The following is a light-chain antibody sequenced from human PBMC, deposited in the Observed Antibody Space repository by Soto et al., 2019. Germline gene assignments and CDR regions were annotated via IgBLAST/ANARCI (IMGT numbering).Light chain of an antibody. V-gene: IGLV1-40*01. J-gene: IGLJ2*01. CDR3: QSYDSSLSGWV. Sequence: QPVLTQPPSVSGAPGQTVTISCAGSSSSIGAGYGVHWYQQIPGTAPRLLIFGNTNRPSGVPDRFSGSKSGTSASLAITGLQAEDEADYYCQSYDSSLSGWVFGGGTKLTVL. CDR2: GNT. CDR1: SSSIGAGYG.